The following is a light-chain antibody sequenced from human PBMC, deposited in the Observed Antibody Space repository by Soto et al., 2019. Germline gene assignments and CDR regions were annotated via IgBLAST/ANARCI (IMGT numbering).Light chain of an antibody. CDR1: QSVSSNY. J-gene: IGKJ4*01. CDR2: GAS. V-gene: IGKV3D-20*02. CDR3: QQRSNWPPGLT. Sequence: EIVLTQSPGTLSLSPGERATLSCRASQSVSSNYLAWYQQKPGQAPRLLIYGASTRATGIPARFSGSGSGTDFTLTISSLEPEDFAVYYCQQRSNWPPGLTFGGGTKVDIK.